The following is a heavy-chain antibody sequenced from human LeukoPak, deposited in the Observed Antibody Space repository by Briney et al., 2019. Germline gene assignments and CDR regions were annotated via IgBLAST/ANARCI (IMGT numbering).Heavy chain of an antibody. V-gene: IGHV4-34*01. CDR1: GGSISSYY. Sequence: SETLSLTCTVSGGSISSYYWSWIRQPPGKGLEWIGEINHSGSTNYNPSLKSRVTISVDTSKNQFSLKLSSVTAADTAVYYCARDRWRSYDFWSGPIDYWGQGTLVTVSS. CDR3: ARDRWRSYDFWSGPIDY. J-gene: IGHJ4*02. D-gene: IGHD3-3*01. CDR2: INHSGST.